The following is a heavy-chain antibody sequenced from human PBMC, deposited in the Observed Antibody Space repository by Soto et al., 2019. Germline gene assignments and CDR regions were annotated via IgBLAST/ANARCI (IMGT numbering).Heavy chain of an antibody. CDR2: ITPNSRGT. CDR3: EGALVGVSTYDYVLGSYRYSASTLEPPAYYYGMDV. J-gene: IGHJ6*02. V-gene: IGHV1-2*04. CDR1: GYTFTGYY. D-gene: IGHD3-16*02. Sequence: ASVKVSCKASGYTFTGYYMHWVRQAPGQGLEWMAWITPNSRGTNYAQKFQAWGTTTRDTSISTAYMELSRLRSDDTAVYFCEGALVGVSTYDYVLGSYRYSASTLEPPAYYYGMDVWGPGTTVTVSS.